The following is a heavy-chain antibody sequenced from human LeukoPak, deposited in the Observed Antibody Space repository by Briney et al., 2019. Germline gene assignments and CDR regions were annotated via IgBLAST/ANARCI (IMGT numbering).Heavy chain of an antibody. V-gene: IGHV3-23*01. CDR3: AKARTPYNSGFDY. D-gene: IGHD6-19*01. CDR1: GFTFSGSG. Sequence: GGSLRLSCAASGFTFSGSGMGWVRQAPGQGLEWASTISASGSTTYYADSVRGRFTISRDNSKNTLSLQMSSLRAEDTAVYYCAKARTPYNSGFDYWGQGTLVAVSS. J-gene: IGHJ4*02. CDR2: ISASGSTT.